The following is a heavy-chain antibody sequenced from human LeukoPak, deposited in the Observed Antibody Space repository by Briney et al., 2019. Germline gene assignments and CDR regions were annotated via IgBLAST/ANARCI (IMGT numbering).Heavy chain of an antibody. CDR2: IWYDGSNK. Sequence: GRSLRLSCAASGFTFSSYGMHWVRQAPGKGLEWVAVIWYDGSNKYYADSVKGRFTISRDNSKNTLYLQMNSLRAEDTAVYYCARAGDSSGYYSTFDIWGQGTMVTVSS. CDR3: ARAGDSSGYYSTFDI. D-gene: IGHD3-22*01. V-gene: IGHV3-33*01. CDR1: GFTFSSYG. J-gene: IGHJ3*02.